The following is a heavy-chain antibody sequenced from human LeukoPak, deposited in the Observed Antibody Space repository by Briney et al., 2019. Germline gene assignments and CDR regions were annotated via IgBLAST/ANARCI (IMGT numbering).Heavy chain of an antibody. CDR2: IRYDGSNK. D-gene: IGHD2-21*01. V-gene: IGHV3-30*02. Sequence: GGSLRLSCAASGFTFSSYGMHWVRQAPGKGLEWVAFIRYDGSNKYYADSVKGRFTISRDNSKNTLYLQINSLRVEDTAVYYCAAVSYLAFDIWGQGTMVTVPS. CDR1: GFTFSSYG. CDR3: AAVSYLAFDI. J-gene: IGHJ3*02.